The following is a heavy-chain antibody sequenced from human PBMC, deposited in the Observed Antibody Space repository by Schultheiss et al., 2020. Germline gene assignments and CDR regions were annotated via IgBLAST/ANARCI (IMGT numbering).Heavy chain of an antibody. V-gene: IGHV3-23*01. J-gene: IGHJ5*02. Sequence: GGALRLSCAASGFTFSNSAMNWVRQAPGKGLEWVSAIGGRGFSTSYADSVKGRFTISRDNSKNTLYLQMNSLRAEDTAVYYCAKDPRARPLDPWGQGTLVTVSS. CDR3: AKDPRARPLDP. CDR1: GFTFSNSA. CDR2: IGGRGFST. D-gene: IGHD6-6*01.